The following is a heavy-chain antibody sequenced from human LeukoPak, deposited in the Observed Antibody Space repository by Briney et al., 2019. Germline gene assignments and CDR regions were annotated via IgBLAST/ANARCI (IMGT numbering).Heavy chain of an antibody. J-gene: IGHJ5*02. CDR2: MNPNSGNT. CDR3: ARVPHTAMGNWFDP. Sequence: ASVKVSCKASGYTFTSYAINWVREATGQGLEWMGWMNPNSGNTGYAQKFQGRVTMTRNTSISTAYMELSSLRSEDTAVYYCARVPHTAMGNWFDPWGQGTLVTVSS. CDR1: GYTFTSYA. V-gene: IGHV1-8*01. D-gene: IGHD5-18*01.